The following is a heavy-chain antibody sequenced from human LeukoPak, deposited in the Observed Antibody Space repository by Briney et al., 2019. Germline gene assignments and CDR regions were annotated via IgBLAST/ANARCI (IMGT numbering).Heavy chain of an antibody. CDR3: ARALRSHSSYMDV. V-gene: IGHV4-59*08. CDR1: GGSISSYF. Sequence: PSETLSLTCTVSGGSISSYFWSWIRQPPGKGLEWIGYISYSGSTNYNPSLKSRVTISVDTSKNQFSLKLSSVTAADTAVYYCARALRSHSSYMDVWGKGTTVTVSS. CDR2: ISYSGST. J-gene: IGHJ6*03.